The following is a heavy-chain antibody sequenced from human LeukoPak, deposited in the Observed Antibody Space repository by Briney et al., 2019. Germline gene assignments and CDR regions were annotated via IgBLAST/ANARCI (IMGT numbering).Heavy chain of an antibody. D-gene: IGHD6-13*01. CDR2: IYYSGST. J-gene: IGHJ4*02. Sequence: SETLSLTCTVSGGYISSSIYYWVWIRQPPGKGLEWIGSIYYSGSTYDNPSLKSRVTISVDTSKNQSSLKMRSVTAADTAIYYCARDLGAAAGYFDYWGQGTRVTVSS. CDR3: ARDLGAAAGYFDY. V-gene: IGHV4-39*07. CDR1: GGYISSSIYY.